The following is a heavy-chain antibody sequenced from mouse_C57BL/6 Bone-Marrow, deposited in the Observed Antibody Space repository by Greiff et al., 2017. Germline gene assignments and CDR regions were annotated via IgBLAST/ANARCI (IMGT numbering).Heavy chain of an antibody. V-gene: IGHV1-64*01. D-gene: IGHD2-2*01. CDR1: GYTFTSYW. CDR3: AREGGYLPLYYAMDY. CDR2: IHPSSGST. J-gene: IGHJ4*01. Sequence: QVQLQQSGAELVKPGASVKLSCKASGYTFTSYWMHWVKQRPGQGLEWIGMIHPSSGSTNYNEKFKSKATLTVDKSSSTAYMQLSSLTSEDSAVYYCAREGGYLPLYYAMDYWGQGTSVTVSS.